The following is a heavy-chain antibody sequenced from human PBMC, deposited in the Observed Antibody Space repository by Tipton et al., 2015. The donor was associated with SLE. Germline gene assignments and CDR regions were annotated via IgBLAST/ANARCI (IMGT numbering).Heavy chain of an antibody. CDR1: GDSISRNY. CDR2: ISDGGGT. V-gene: IGHV4-59*12. J-gene: IGHJ4*02. CDR3: ARERLVDATSTVFDS. D-gene: IGHD2-15*01. Sequence: TLSLTCSVSGDSISRNYWIWIRQPPGKGLEWIGYISDGGGTNHNPSLKSRVSISIDTSKNQFSLRLASVTAADTAVYYCARERLVDATSTVFDSWGQGTLVTVSS.